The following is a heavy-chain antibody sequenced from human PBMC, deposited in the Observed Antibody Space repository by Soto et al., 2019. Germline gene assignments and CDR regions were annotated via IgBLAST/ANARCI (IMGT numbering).Heavy chain of an antibody. CDR1: GGSISGGTYY. CDR3: ARGDWPTQMDV. V-gene: IGHV4-31*03. D-gene: IGHD2-21*01. J-gene: IGHJ6*02. Sequence: SETLSLTGTGSGGSISGGTYYWSWIRQPPGQGLEWIGYIYFSGSTYYNPSLKSRVIISVDTSKNQFSLRLSSVTAADTAVYYCARGDWPTQMDVWGQGTTVTVSS. CDR2: IYFSGST.